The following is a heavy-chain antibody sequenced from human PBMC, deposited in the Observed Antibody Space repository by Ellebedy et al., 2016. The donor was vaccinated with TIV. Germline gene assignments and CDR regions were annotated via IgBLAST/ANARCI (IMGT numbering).Heavy chain of an antibody. J-gene: IGHJ4*02. CDR3: AKGREVMGY. CDR1: GFTVSSNY. CDR2: ISGSGGST. D-gene: IGHD3-10*01. V-gene: IGHV3-23*01. Sequence: GGSLRLSCAASGFTVSSNYMSWVRQAPGKGLEWVSGISGSGGSTYYADSVKGRFTISRDNFKNTLYLQMNSLRAEDTAIYYCAKGREVMGYWGQGTLVTVSS.